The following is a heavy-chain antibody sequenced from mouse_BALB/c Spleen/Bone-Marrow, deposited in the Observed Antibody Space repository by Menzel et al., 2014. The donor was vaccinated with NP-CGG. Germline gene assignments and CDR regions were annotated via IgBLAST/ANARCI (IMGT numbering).Heavy chain of an antibody. CDR1: GYTFTDYW. CDR3: ARGDGDDAY. Sequence: QVQLQQPGAELVMPGASVKMSCKASGYTFTDYWMHWVKQRPGQGLEWIGAIDTSDSYTSYNQKFKGKATLTVDESSSPAYMQLSSVTSEDSAFYYCARGDGDDAYWGQGTLVTVSA. D-gene: IGHD3-3*01. V-gene: IGHV1-69*01. J-gene: IGHJ3*01. CDR2: IDTSDSYT.